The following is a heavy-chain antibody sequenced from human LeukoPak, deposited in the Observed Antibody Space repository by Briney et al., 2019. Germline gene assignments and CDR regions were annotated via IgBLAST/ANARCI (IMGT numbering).Heavy chain of an antibody. CDR2: IRFDGSYN. CDR1: GFTFSSYG. V-gene: IGHV3-30*02. J-gene: IGHJ3*02. CDR3: ASEATYYYDSSGYNDAFDI. Sequence: GGSLRLSCAASGFTFSSYGMHWVRQAPGKGLEWVAFIRFDGSYNYYADSVKGRFTISRDNSKNTLYLQMNSLRAEDTAVYYCASEATYYYDSSGYNDAFDIWGQGTMVTVSS. D-gene: IGHD3-22*01.